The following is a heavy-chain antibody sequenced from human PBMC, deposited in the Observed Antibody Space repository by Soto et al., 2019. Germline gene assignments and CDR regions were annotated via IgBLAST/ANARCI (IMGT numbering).Heavy chain of an antibody. CDR3: ARGVAGPLHWFDP. J-gene: IGHJ5*02. CDR1: GYTFTSYA. V-gene: IGHV1-3*01. Sequence: QVQLVQSGAEVKKPGASVKVSCKASGYTFTSYAMHWVRQAPGQRLEGMGWINAGNGNTKYSQKLQGRVTITRDTSASTAYMELSSLRSEDTAVYYCARGVAGPLHWFDPWGQGTLVTVSS. CDR2: INAGNGNT. D-gene: IGHD6-19*01.